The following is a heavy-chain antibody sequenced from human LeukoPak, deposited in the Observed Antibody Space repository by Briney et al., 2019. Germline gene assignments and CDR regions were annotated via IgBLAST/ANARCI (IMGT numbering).Heavy chain of an antibody. Sequence: HPGGSLRLSCAASGFTFSGSAMHWVRQASGKGLEWVGRIRTKADNYASAYAASLKGRFIISRDDSKNTAYLQMNSLQTEDTAVYYCAKDYFWGNSSGWYDALDYWGQGTLVTVSS. CDR3: AKDYFWGNSSGWYDALDY. J-gene: IGHJ4*02. V-gene: IGHV3-73*01. CDR1: GFTFSGSA. D-gene: IGHD6-19*01. CDR2: IRTKADNYAS.